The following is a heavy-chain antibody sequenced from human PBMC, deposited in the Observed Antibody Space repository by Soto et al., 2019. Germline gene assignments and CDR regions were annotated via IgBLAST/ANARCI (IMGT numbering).Heavy chain of an antibody. Sequence: QVRLVQSGAEMKQPGSSVTVSCKSSASGGTFSSSAIHWVRQAPGQGLEWLGGIIPIFPTIDYAQNFQGRVTISADETTTKAYMELKSLRSDDPAVYYCATGVDRGSEADGWFDPWGQGTLVTVSS. CDR1: GGTFSSSA. D-gene: IGHD3-10*01. CDR2: IIPIFPTI. J-gene: IGHJ5*02. CDR3: ATGVDRGSEADGWFDP. V-gene: IGHV1-69*01.